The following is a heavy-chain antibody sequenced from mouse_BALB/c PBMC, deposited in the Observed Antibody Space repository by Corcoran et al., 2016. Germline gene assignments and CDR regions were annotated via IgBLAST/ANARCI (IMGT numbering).Heavy chain of an antibody. V-gene: IGHV14-3*02. J-gene: IGHJ3*01. CDR3: ARRGYGSSSAWFAY. CDR1: GFNIKATY. Sequence: EVQLQQSGAELVKPGASVKLSCTASGFNIKATYMHWVKQRPEQGLEWIGRIDPANGNTKYDPKFQGKATITADTSSNTAYLQLSSLTSEDTAVYYCARRGYGSSSAWFAYWGQGTLVTVSA. CDR2: IDPANGNT. D-gene: IGHD1-1*01.